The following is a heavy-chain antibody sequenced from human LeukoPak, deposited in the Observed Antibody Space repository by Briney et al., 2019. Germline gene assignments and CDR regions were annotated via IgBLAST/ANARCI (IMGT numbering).Heavy chain of an antibody. Sequence: SETLSLTCAVSGYSISSGYYWGWIRQPPGKGLEWIGSIYHSGSNYYNPPLKSRVTISVDTSKNQFSLKLSSVTAADTAVYYCARRWGGSGTWFDPWGQGTLVTVSS. D-gene: IGHD6-25*01. V-gene: IGHV4-38-2*01. J-gene: IGHJ5*02. CDR1: GYSISSGYY. CDR2: IYHSGSN. CDR3: ARRWGGSGTWFDP.